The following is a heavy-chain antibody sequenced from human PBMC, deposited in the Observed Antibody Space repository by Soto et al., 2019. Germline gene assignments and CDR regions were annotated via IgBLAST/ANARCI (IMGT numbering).Heavy chain of an antibody. CDR2: TYYRSKWYN. D-gene: IGHD4-4*01. J-gene: IGHJ6*02. CDR1: GDSVSSNSAA. CDR3: ARGLQYYYYGMDV. V-gene: IGHV6-1*01. Sequence: SQTLSLTCAISGDSVSSNSAAWNWTRQSPSRGLEWLGRTYYRSKWYNDYAVSVKSRITINPDTSKNQFSLQLNSVTPEDTAVYYCARGLQYYYYGMDVWGQGTTVTVSS.